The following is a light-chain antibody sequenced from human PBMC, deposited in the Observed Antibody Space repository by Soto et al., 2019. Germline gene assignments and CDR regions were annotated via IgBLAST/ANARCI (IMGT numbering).Light chain of an antibody. J-gene: IGKJ4*01. V-gene: IGKV3-20*01. CDR1: QSVSSSY. CDR3: QQYGNSPLT. Sequence: EIVLTQSPGTLSLSPGERATLSCRASQSVSSSYVAWYQQKPGQAPRLLIYGATTRATGIPDRFSGSGSISDFTLTISSLEPQDFAVYFCQQYGNSPLTFGGGTKVEVK. CDR2: GAT.